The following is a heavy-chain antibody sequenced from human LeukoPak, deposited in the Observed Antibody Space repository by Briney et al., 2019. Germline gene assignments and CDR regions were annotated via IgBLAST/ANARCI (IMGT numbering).Heavy chain of an antibody. CDR2: KWYGGSNK. D-gene: IGHD2/OR15-2a*01. Sequence: GGSLRLSCAASGFTFSSYGMHWLRQAPGKGLEWVAVKWYGGSNKYYPDSVQGRFTISRDNSKNTLYLQVNSLRAEDTAVYYCARDRSMSGWYIDLWGRGTLVTVSS. CDR1: GFTFSSYG. V-gene: IGHV3-33*01. J-gene: IGHJ2*01. CDR3: ARDRSMSGWYIDL.